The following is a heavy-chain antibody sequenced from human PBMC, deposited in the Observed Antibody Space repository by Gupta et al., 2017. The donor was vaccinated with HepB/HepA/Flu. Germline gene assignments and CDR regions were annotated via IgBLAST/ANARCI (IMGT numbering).Heavy chain of an antibody. Sequence: EVQLVESGGGLIQSGGSLRLACAASGFTVSSKYMSWVRQAPGKGLEWVSVMYSGGGTNYADSVRGRFTISRDTSKNTLSLQMDNLSVEDTAIYFCARSAGTFGGINDAFDIWGQGTTVTVSS. CDR1: GFTVSSKY. D-gene: IGHD3-3*01. V-gene: IGHV3-53*01. CDR3: ARSAGTFGGINDAFDI. CDR2: MYSGGGT. J-gene: IGHJ3*02.